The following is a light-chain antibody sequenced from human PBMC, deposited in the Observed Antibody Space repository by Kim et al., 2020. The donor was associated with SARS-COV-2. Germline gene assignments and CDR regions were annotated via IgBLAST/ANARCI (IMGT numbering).Light chain of an antibody. Sequence: PGERATLSCRASQSVSGLLTWYQQKPGQAPRLLIYDASNRATGIPARISGSGSGTDFTLTISSLEPEDSAVYYCQQGSNWPRTFGQGTKVDIK. V-gene: IGKV3-11*01. CDR1: QSVSGL. J-gene: IGKJ1*01. CDR2: DAS. CDR3: QQGSNWPRT.